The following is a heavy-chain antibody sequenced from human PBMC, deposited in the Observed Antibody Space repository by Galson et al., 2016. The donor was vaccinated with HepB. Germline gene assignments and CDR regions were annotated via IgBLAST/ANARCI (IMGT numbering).Heavy chain of an antibody. CDR3: AFKYYDILTGYATDPYYYYGMAV. CDR1: GGSFSGYY. Sequence: LSLTCAAYGGSFSGYYWSWIRQPPGKGLEWIGELNHSGGTYYNPSHKSRVNISVDTSKNQFSLKLSSVTAADTAVYYCAFKYYDILTGYATDPYYYYGMAVGGQGNTVTVSS. D-gene: IGHD3-9*01. J-gene: IGHJ6*02. V-gene: IGHV4-34*01. CDR2: LNHSGGT.